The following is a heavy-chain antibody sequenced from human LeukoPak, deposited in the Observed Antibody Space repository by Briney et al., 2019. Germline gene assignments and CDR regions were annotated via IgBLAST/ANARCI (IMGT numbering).Heavy chain of an antibody. CDR1: GFTVSNNR. V-gene: IGHV3-30*03. CDR2: TSSDLNVK. D-gene: IGHD3-10*01. J-gene: IGHJ4*02. Sequence: GGSLRLSCAASGFTVSNNRLSWVRQAPGKGLEWVAVTSSDLNVKLYADSVKGRFTISRDNSRSTLYLQMNSLRPEDTAIYYCAREGYYGSGSPPSLYFDYWGQGTLVTVSS. CDR3: AREGYYGSGSPPSLYFDY.